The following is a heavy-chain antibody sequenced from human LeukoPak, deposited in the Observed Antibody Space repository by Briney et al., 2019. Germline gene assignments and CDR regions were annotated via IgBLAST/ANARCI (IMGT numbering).Heavy chain of an antibody. D-gene: IGHD2-8*01. CDR2: INHSGST. CDR1: GGSFSGYY. Sequence: PSETLSLTCAVYGGSFSGYYWSWIRQPPGKGLEWIGEINHSGSTNYNPSLKSRVTISVDTSKNQFSLKLSSVTAADTAVYYCARGSDCTNGVCYFDYWGQGTLVTVSS. CDR3: ARGSDCTNGVCYFDY. V-gene: IGHV4-34*01. J-gene: IGHJ4*02.